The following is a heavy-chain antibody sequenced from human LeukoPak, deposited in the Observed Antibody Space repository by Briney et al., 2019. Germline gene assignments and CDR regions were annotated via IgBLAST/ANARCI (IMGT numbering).Heavy chain of an antibody. CDR3: ARGSRSIAVDNLCDY. J-gene: IGHJ4*02. CDR1: GFTVSSDY. Sequence: QAGGSLRLSCAASGFTVSSDYMSWVRLAPGEGLEWVSIISRSGGSTYYAGSVRGRFIISIDNSKNTLNLQMNSLSAKGTAVYYCARGSRSIAVDNLCDYWGQGSLVSVSS. V-gene: IGHV3-53*01. CDR2: ISRSGGST. D-gene: IGHD6-19*01.